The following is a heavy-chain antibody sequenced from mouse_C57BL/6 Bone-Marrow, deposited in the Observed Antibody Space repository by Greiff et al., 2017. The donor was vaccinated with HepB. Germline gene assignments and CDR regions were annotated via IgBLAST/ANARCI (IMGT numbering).Heavy chain of an antibody. CDR1: GFTFSDYG. V-gene: IGHV5-17*01. CDR2: ISSGSSTI. Sequence: EVKVVESGGGLVKPGGSLKLSCAASGFTFSDYGMHWVRQAPEKGLEWVAYISSGSSTIYYADTVKGRVNISRDKAKNTLFLHMTSLRSEDTAMYYCASRDYDDGSFDVWGTGTTVTVSS. D-gene: IGHD2-4*01. J-gene: IGHJ1*03. CDR3: ASRDYDDGSFDV.